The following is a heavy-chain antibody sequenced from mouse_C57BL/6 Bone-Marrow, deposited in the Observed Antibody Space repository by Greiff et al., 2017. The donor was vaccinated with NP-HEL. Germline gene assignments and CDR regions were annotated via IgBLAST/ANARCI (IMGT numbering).Heavy chain of an antibody. Sequence: VQLVESGAELARPGASVKLSCKASVYTFTSYGISWVNQRTGQGLEWIGEIYPRSGNTYYNEKFKGKATLTADKSSSTAYMELRSLTSEDSAVYFCGGRGDYFDYWGQGTTLTVSS. V-gene: IGHV1-81*01. CDR1: VYTFTSYG. J-gene: IGHJ2*01. CDR3: GGRGDYFDY. CDR2: IYPRSGNT.